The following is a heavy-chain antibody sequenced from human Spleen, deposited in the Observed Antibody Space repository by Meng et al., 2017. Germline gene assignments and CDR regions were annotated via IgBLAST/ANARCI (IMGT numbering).Heavy chain of an antibody. CDR1: GDSVSSNIGA. Sequence: QVQLHQSAPGLVKPSQTLSVTCAISGDSVSSNIGAWNWIRQSPSRGLEWLGRTYYRSKWYNEYAVSVKSRITINPDTSKNQLSLQLSSVTPEDTAVYYCARGVTTFDYWGQGTLVTVSS. V-gene: IGHV6-1*01. J-gene: IGHJ4*02. CDR2: TYYRSKWYN. CDR3: ARGVTTFDY. D-gene: IGHD4-17*01.